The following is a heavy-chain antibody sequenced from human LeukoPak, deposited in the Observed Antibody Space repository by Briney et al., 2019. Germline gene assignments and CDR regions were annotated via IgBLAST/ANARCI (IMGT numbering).Heavy chain of an antibody. D-gene: IGHD5-24*01. Sequence: GRSLRLSCAASGFTFSSYAMSWVRQAPGKGLEWVSAISGSGGSTYYADSVKGRFTISRDNSKNTLYLQMNSLRAEDTAVYYCAKDRGDGYNYDYWGQGTLVTVSS. CDR2: ISGSGGST. CDR3: AKDRGDGYNYDY. V-gene: IGHV3-23*01. CDR1: GFTFSSYA. J-gene: IGHJ4*02.